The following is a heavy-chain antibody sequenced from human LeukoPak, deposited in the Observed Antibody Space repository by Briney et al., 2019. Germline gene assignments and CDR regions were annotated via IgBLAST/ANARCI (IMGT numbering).Heavy chain of an antibody. V-gene: IGHV3-23*01. CDR1: GFLFSHYT. CDR3: AKSDCGSDGCKLLNY. J-gene: IGHJ4*02. Sequence: GGSLRLSCAVSGFLFSHYTMTWVRQGPGKGLEWVSSINGSGDATLYADSVMGRFTISRDNAKNTVSLQMNNLRAEDTAVYYCAKSDCGSDGCKLLNYWGQGTLVIASS. D-gene: IGHD3-10*01. CDR2: INGSGDAT.